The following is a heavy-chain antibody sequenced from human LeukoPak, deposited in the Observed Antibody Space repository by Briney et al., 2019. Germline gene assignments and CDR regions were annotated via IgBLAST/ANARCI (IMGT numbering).Heavy chain of an antibody. V-gene: IGHV3-74*01. Sequence: GGSLRLSCVASGFTFSKNWMHWVRQAPGKGLVWVSRIQGDGSNTNYADSVKGRISISRDNAKNTVYLQMNSLRAEDTGIYYCARGTSAGGPISPFDFWGQGTVVTVSS. CDR3: ARGTSAGGPISPFDF. CDR1: GFTFSKNW. J-gene: IGHJ4*02. CDR2: IQGDGSNT. D-gene: IGHD6-13*01.